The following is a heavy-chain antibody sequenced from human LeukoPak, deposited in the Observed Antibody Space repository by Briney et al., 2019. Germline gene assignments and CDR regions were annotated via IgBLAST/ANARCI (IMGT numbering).Heavy chain of an antibody. V-gene: IGHV4-38-2*02. Sequence: SSETLSLTCTVSGYSISSGYYWGWIRQPPGKGLEWIGSIYHSGSTYYNPSLKSRVTISVDTSKNQFSLKLSSVTAADTAVYYCARRYPYRSFDYWGQGTLVTVSS. CDR2: IYHSGST. CDR1: GYSISSGYY. CDR3: ARRYPYRSFDY. J-gene: IGHJ4*02. D-gene: IGHD2-2*02.